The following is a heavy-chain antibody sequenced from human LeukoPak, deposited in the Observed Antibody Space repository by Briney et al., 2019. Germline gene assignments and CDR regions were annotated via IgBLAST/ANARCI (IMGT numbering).Heavy chain of an antibody. CDR2: ISGYNGNT. V-gene: IGHV1-18*01. J-gene: IGHJ4*02. CDR1: GYTFISYG. CDR3: TRDHSPSGSGWYYSDY. Sequence: GASVKVSYKASGYTFISYGISWVRQAPGQGLEWMGWISGYNGNTNYAQKLQGRVTMTTDTSTSTAYMELRSLRSNDTAVYYCTRDHSPSGSGWYYSDYWGQGTLVTVSS. D-gene: IGHD6-19*01.